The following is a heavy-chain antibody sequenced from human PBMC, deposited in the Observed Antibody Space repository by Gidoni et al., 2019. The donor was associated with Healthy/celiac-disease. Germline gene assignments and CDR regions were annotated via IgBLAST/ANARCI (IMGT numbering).Heavy chain of an antibody. Sequence: QVQLQQWGAGLLKPSETLSLTCAVYGGSFSGYYWSSIRQPPGKGLEWIGEINHGGSTNYNPSLKSRVTISVDTSKNQFSLKLSSVTAADTAVYYCARNSGVVSLDYWGQGTLVTASS. CDR2: INHGGST. D-gene: IGHD2-15*01. V-gene: IGHV4-34*01. CDR3: ARNSGVVSLDY. J-gene: IGHJ4*02. CDR1: GGSFSGYY.